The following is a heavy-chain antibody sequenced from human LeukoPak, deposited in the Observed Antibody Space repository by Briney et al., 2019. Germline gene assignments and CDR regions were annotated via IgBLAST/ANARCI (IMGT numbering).Heavy chain of an antibody. CDR2: IYSDGRT. J-gene: IGHJ4*02. Sequence: GGSLILSCAASGFTVNNNYMSWVRQAPGKGLEWVSVIYSDGRTYYADSVKGRFTISRDNSKSTLYLQMNSLRAEDTAVYYCARVRWGGNPGFDHWGQGTLVTVSS. CDR3: ARVRWGGNPGFDH. D-gene: IGHD4-23*01. V-gene: IGHV3-53*01. CDR1: GFTVNNNY.